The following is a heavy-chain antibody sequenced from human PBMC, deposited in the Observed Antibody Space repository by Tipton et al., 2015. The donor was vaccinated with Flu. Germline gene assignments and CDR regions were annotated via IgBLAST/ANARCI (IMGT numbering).Heavy chain of an antibody. CDR2: IWYDGSNK. CDR1: GFTFSNFA. V-gene: IGHV3-33*01. J-gene: IGHJ4*02. Sequence: SLRLSCAASGFTFSNFAMHWVRQAPGKGLEWVAGIWYDGSNKYYADSVKGRFTISRDNSKNTLYLQMNSLRAEDTAVYYCARDPSLGMPDYFDSWGLGILVTASS. CDR3: ARDPSLGMPDYFDS. D-gene: IGHD2-2*01.